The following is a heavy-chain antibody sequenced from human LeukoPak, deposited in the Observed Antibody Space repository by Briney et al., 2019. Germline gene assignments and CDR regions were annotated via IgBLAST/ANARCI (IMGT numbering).Heavy chain of an antibody. D-gene: IGHD6-19*01. Sequence: GGSLRLSCAASGFTFSSYWMSWVRQAPGKGLEWVANIRQDGSEKYYVDSVKGRFTISRDNAKNSLYLQMNSLRAEDTAVHYCARDVAVAGFAFDIWGQGTMVTVSS. J-gene: IGHJ3*02. CDR1: GFTFSSYW. CDR2: IRQDGSEK. V-gene: IGHV3-7*01. CDR3: ARDVAVAGFAFDI.